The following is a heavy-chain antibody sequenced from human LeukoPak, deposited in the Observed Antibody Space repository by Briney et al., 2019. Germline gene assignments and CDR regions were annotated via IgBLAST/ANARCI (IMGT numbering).Heavy chain of an antibody. D-gene: IGHD6-19*01. V-gene: IGHV3-21*04. J-gene: IGHJ4*02. CDR2: ISSSSSYI. Sequence: GGSLRLSCAASGFTFSSYSMNWVRQAPGKGLEWVSSISSSSSYIYYADSVKGRFTISRDNSKNTLYLQMNSLRAEDTAVYYCAKDLPIAVAGRGEGYFDYWGQGTLVTVSS. CDR1: GFTFSSYS. CDR3: AKDLPIAVAGRGEGYFDY.